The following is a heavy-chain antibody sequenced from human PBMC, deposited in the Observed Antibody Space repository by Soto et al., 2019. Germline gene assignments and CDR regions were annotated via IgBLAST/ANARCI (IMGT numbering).Heavy chain of an antibody. CDR3: AREDKRWELLRCAFDI. CDR2: ISSSSYI. CDR1: GFTFISYS. Sequence: NPGGSLSLSCAASGFTFISYSMNWVRQAPGKGLEWVSSISSSSYIYYADSVKGRFTISRDNAKNSLYLQMNSLRAEDTAVYYCAREDKRWELLRCAFDIWGQGTMVTVSS. D-gene: IGHD1-26*01. V-gene: IGHV3-21*01. J-gene: IGHJ3*02.